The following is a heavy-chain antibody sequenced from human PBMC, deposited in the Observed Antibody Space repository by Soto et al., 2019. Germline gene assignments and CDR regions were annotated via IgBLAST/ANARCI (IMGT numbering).Heavy chain of an antibody. CDR3: VREDYGAEYFYY. V-gene: IGHV3-30*04. D-gene: IGHD4-17*01. Sequence: QEQLVESGGGVVQPGRSLRLSCAASGFTFGHYAMHWVRQAPGKGLEWVAVIAYDGSNRYYADSVKGRFTISRHNSKNTLYLQMDSLRDEDTAVYYCVREDYGAEYFYYWGQGALVTVSS. J-gene: IGHJ4*02. CDR2: IAYDGSNR. CDR1: GFTFGHYA.